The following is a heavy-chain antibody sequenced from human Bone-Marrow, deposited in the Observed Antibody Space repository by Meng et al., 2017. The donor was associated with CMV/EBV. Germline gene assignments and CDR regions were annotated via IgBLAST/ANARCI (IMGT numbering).Heavy chain of an antibody. CDR2: ISWNSGSI. V-gene: IGHV3-9*01. Sequence: GGSLRLSCAASGFTFDDYAMHWVRQAPGKGLEWVSGISWNSGSIGYADSVKGRFTISRDNAKNSLYLQMNSLRGEDTAVYFCARDSVPAHKTGDFHDYFYGMDVWGQGTTVTGSS. J-gene: IGHJ6*02. CDR3: ARDSVPAHKTGDFHDYFYGMDV. D-gene: IGHD2-2*01. CDR1: GFTFDDYA.